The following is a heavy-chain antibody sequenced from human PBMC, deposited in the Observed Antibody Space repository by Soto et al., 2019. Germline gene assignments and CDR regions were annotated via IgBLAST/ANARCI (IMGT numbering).Heavy chain of an antibody. J-gene: IGHJ3*02. CDR2: IYYSGST. V-gene: IGHV4-31*03. CDR3: ARGAGRNAFEI. CDR1: PGAISSGGYY. Sequence: SETLSLTCTLCPGAISSGGYYWSWIRQHPGKGQEWIGYIYYSGSTYYNPSLKSRVTISVDTSKNQFSLMLSSVTSADMAVSPGARGAGRNAFEIRGQGKMVTVS.